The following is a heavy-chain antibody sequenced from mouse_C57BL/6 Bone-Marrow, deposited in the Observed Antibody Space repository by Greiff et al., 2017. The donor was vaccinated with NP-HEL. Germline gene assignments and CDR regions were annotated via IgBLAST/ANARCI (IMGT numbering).Heavy chain of an antibody. D-gene: IGHD4-1*01. CDR2: IDPSDSYT. V-gene: IGHV1-69*01. CDR3: ARELAHCDY. CDR1: GYTFTSYW. Sequence: QVQLQQPGAELVMPGASVKLSCKASGYTFTSYWMHWVKQRPGQGLEWIGEIDPSDSYTNYNQKFKGKSTLTVDKSSSTAYMQLSSLTSGDSAVYYCARELAHCDYWRKDTTLTVSS. J-gene: IGHJ2*01.